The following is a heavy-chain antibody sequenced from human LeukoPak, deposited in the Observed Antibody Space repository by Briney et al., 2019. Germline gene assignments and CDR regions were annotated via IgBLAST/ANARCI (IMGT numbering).Heavy chain of an antibody. CDR3: ARGLVLQLWQRTNWFDP. V-gene: IGHV4-34*01. CDR1: GGSFSGYY. J-gene: IGHJ5*02. D-gene: IGHD5-18*01. Sequence: SETLSLTCAVYGGSFSGYYWSWIRQPPGKGLEWIGEINHSGSTNYNPSLKSRVTISVDTSKNQFSLKLSSVTAADTAVYYCARGLVLQLWQRTNWFDPWGQGTLVTVSS. CDR2: INHSGST.